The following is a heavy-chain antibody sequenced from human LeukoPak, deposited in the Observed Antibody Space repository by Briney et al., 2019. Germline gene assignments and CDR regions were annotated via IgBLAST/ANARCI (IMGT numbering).Heavy chain of an antibody. CDR1: GGSIRSTNYY. V-gene: IGHV4-31*03. CDR2: IYHSGST. D-gene: IGHD3-22*01. Sequence: PSETLSLTCTVSGGSIRSTNYYWSWIRQDPAKGLEWIGYIYHSGSTYYNPALKSRVTISLDTPKNQFSLKLRSVTAADTAVYYCTRANYYDSTGYLPVVYPSDYWGQGTLVTVSS. J-gene: IGHJ4*02. CDR3: TRANYYDSTGYLPVVYPSDY.